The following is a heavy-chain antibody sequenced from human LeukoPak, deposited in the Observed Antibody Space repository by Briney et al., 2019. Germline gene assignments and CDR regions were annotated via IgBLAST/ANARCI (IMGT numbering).Heavy chain of an antibody. CDR3: ARGSYGSGSYYIAAFDI. Sequence: SETLSHTCTVSGGSISSYYWSWIRQPPGKGLEWIGYIYYSGSTNYNPSLKSRVTISVDTSKNQFSLKLSSVTAADTAVYYCARGSYGSGSYYIAAFDIWGQGTMVTVSS. CDR2: IYYSGST. CDR1: GGSISSYY. J-gene: IGHJ3*02. D-gene: IGHD3-10*01. V-gene: IGHV4-59*01.